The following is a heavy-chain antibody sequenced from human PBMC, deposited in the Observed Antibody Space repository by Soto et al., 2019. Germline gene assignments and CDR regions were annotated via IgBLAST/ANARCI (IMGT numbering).Heavy chain of an antibody. V-gene: IGHV1-69*02. CDR1: GGTFSSYT. CDR2: IIPILGIA. D-gene: IGHD4-17*01. Sequence: QVQLVQSGAEVKKPGSSVKVSCKASGGTFSSYTISWVRQAPGQGLEWMGRIIPILGIANYAQKFQGRVTITGDKPRSTASRGLSSLRFEDTAVYYWGRARIIYGDYRSSFDSWGQGTLVPVS. J-gene: IGHJ4*02. CDR3: GRARIIYGDYRSSFDS.